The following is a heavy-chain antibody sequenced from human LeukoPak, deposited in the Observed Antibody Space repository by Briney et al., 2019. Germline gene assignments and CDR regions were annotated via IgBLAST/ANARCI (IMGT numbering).Heavy chain of an antibody. D-gene: IGHD3-10*01. CDR2: ISYSGST. Sequence: SEALSLTCTVSGGSISITIYYGGWIRQPPGEGLEWITSISYSGSTSFRPLFQGRVTIPVETPKNQFSLKLSSWTAAGTAVYYWAGQPARFGEWAFDYWGQGTLVTVSS. CDR1: GGSISITIYY. CDR3: AGQPARFGEWAFDY. J-gene: IGHJ4*02. V-gene: IGHV4-39*01.